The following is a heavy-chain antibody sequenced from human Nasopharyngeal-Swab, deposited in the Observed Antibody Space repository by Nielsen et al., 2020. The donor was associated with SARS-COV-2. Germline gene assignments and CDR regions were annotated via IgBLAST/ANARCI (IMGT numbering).Heavy chain of an antibody. CDR1: GFTFSSYG. V-gene: IGHV3-30*03. D-gene: IGHD3-22*01. CDR3: ARETLGYYYDSSGTWGY. Sequence: GESLKISCAASGFTFSSYGMHWVRQAPGKGLEWVAVISYDGSNKYYADSVKGRFTISRDNSKNTLYLQMNSLRAEDTAVYYCARETLGYYYDSSGTWGYWGQGTLVTVSS. J-gene: IGHJ4*02. CDR2: ISYDGSNK.